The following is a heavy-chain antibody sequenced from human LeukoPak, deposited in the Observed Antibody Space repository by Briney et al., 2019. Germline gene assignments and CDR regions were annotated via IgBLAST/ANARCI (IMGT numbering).Heavy chain of an antibody. Sequence: ASVKVSCKASGYTFTSYGISWVRQAPGQGLEWMGWITAYNGNTNYAQKLQGRVTMTTDTSTSTAYMELRSLRSDDTAVYYCARGVFGGYSGYDMGEFNYWGQGTLATVSS. V-gene: IGHV1-18*01. D-gene: IGHD5-12*01. CDR3: ARGVFGGYSGYDMGEFNY. CDR1: GYTFTSYG. J-gene: IGHJ4*02. CDR2: ITAYNGNT.